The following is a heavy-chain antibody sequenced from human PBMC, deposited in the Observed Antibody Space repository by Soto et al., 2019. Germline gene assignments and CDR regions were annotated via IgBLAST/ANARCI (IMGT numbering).Heavy chain of an antibody. J-gene: IGHJ6*02. CDR3: ARDQVDIGVSGTHYYYGMDV. V-gene: IGHV4-59*01. D-gene: IGHD6-19*01. CDR2: IYYSGST. Sequence: QVQLQESGPGLVKPSETLSLTCTVSGGSISNYYWSWIRQPPGKGLEWIGYIYYSGSTNYNPSLKSRVTISVDTSKNQFSLKLSSVTAADTAVYYCARDQVDIGVSGTHYYYGMDVWGQGTTVTVSS. CDR1: GGSISNYY.